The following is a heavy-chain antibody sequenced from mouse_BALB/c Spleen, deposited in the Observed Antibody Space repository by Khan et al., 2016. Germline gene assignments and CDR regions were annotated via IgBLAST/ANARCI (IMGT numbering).Heavy chain of an antibody. CDR3: ARDDQDYDAWFAS. D-gene: IGHD2-4*01. Sequence: QVQLKESGPGLVAPSQSLSITCTVSGFSLTNSGVHWIRQPPGKGLEWLGVIWPGGSTDYNSALMYRLSLTKDNSQNQVFLKMIRLQTEDTAMYYCARDDQDYDAWFASWGQGTLVIVSA. CDR1: GFSLTNSG. V-gene: IGHV2-9*02. J-gene: IGHJ3*01. CDR2: IWPGGST.